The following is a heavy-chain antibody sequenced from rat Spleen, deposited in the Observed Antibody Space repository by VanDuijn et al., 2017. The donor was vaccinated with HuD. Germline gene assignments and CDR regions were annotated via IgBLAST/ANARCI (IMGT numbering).Heavy chain of an antibody. CDR2: VNSAGST. Sequence: EVQLQESGPGLVKPSQSLSLTCSVTGYSITSSYRWNWIRKFPGNKLEWMGHVNSAGSTNYNPALKSRISITRATSKNQFFLQVKSVTTEDTATYDGASGGSSYVMDSWGQGTSFSVSS. D-gene: IGHD5-1*01. J-gene: IGHJ4*01. CDR1: GYSITSSYR. V-gene: IGHV3-3*01. CDR3: ASGGSSYVMDS.